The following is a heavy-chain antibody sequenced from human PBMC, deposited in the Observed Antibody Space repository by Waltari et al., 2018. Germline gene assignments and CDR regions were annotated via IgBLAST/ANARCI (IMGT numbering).Heavy chain of an antibody. V-gene: IGHV4-34*01. J-gene: IGHJ4*02. CDR2: INHSGST. Sequence: QVQLQQWGAGLLKPSETLSLTCAVYGGSFSGYYWSWIRQPPGKGLEWIGEINHSGSTNDNPSLKSRVTISVDTSKNQFSLKLSSVTAADTAVYYCARGPKITFYGDYHFDYWGQGTLVTVSS. CDR3: ARGPKITFYGDYHFDY. D-gene: IGHD4-17*01. CDR1: GGSFSGYY.